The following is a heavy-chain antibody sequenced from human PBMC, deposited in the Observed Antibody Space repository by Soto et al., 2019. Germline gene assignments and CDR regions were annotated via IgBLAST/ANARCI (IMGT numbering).Heavy chain of an antibody. V-gene: IGHV4-59*01. D-gene: IGHD2-15*01. CDR2: IYYSGST. CDR1: GGSISSYY. CDR3: AKDKSVVVVVAARKSFDI. Sequence: PSETLSLTCTVSGGSISSYYWSWIRQPPGKGLEWIGYIYYSGSTNYNPSLKSRVTISVDTSKNQFSLKLSSVTAADTAVYYCAKDKSVVVVVAARKSFDIWGQATRVTVS. J-gene: IGHJ3*02.